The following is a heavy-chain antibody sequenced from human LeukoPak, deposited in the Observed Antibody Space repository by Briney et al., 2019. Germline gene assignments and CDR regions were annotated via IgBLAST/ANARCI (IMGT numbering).Heavy chain of an antibody. CDR2: INAGNGNT. CDR1: GYTFTSYA. CDR3: ARDNVAVAGNDY. J-gene: IGHJ4*02. Sequence: ASVKVSCKASGYTFTSYAMHWVRQAPGQRLEWMGWINAGNGNTKYSQKFQGRVTITRDTSASTAYMELSSLRSEDMAVYYCARDNVAVAGNDYWGQGTLVTVSS. D-gene: IGHD6-19*01. V-gene: IGHV1-3*01.